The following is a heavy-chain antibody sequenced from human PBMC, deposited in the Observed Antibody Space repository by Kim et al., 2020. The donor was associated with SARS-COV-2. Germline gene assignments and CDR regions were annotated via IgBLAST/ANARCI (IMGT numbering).Heavy chain of an antibody. Sequence: SVKVSCKASGGTFSSYAISWVRQAPGQGLEWMGGIIPIFGTANYAQKFQGRVTITADESKSTAYMELSSLRSEDTAVYYCASQDIVVVPAAIDIASYYYYYGMDVWGQGTTVTVSS. J-gene: IGHJ6*02. CDR1: GGTFSSYA. V-gene: IGHV1-69*13. CDR2: IIPIFGTA. D-gene: IGHD2-2*01. CDR3: ASQDIVVVPAAIDIASYYYYYGMDV.